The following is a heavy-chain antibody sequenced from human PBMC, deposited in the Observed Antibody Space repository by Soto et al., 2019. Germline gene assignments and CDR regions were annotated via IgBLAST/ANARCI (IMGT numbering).Heavy chain of an antibody. CDR1: GFKFSDYG. CDR3: TVGWRPAAYGSGIFDYMAV. J-gene: IGHJ6*03. CDR2: ISYDGDNQ. Sequence: QVQLVESGGGVVEPGKSLRLSCAASGFKFSDYGIHWVRQAPGKGLEWVAIISYDGDNQDYAGSVKGRFTISRDNSKNKLYLEMNSLRPDDTAIYYCTVGWRPAAYGSGIFDYMAVWGKGATVIVSS. D-gene: IGHD3-10*01. V-gene: IGHV3-30*03.